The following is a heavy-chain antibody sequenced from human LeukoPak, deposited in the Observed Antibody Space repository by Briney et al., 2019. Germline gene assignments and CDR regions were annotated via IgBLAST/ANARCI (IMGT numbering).Heavy chain of an antibody. V-gene: IGHV3-48*01. J-gene: IGHJ3*02. CDR2: ISSSSSTI. Sequence: PGGSLRLSCAASGFTFSSYSMNWVRQAPGKGLEWVSYISSSSSTIYYADSVKGRFTISRDNSKNTLYLQMNSLRAEDTAVYYCAAAKPYISAFDIWGQGTMVTVSS. CDR1: GFTFSSYS. CDR3: AAAKPYISAFDI. D-gene: IGHD3-16*01.